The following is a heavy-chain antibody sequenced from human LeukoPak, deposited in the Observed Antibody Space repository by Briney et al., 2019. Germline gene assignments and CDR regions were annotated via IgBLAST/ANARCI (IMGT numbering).Heavy chain of an antibody. J-gene: IGHJ1*01. CDR1: GFTFSSYE. CDR2: ISSSGSTI. V-gene: IGHV3-48*03. D-gene: IGHD6-19*01. CDR3: ARESYSSGWPQQYFQH. Sequence: QPGGSLRLSCAASGFTFSSYEMNWVRQAPGKGLEWVSYISSSGSTIYYADSVKGRFTISRDNAKNSLYLQMNSLRAEDTAVYYCARESYSSGWPQQYFQHWGQGTLVTVSS.